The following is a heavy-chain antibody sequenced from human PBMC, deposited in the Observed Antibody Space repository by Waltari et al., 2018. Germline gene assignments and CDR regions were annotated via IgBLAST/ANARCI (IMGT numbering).Heavy chain of an antibody. D-gene: IGHD3-3*01. Sequence: VELQESGPGLVKPSQTLSLTCSVSGGSITSEFYYWNWIRKPDGKGLEWIGRIYTSGDTNYNPSLKTRVSISVDTSRNQFSLKLTSVTAADTAVYYCARDLRHPSYYDFSFDTWGQGSLVTVSS. V-gene: IGHV4-61*02. CDR2: IYTSGDT. CDR1: GGSITSEFYY. CDR3: ARDLRHPSYYDFSFDT. J-gene: IGHJ5*02.